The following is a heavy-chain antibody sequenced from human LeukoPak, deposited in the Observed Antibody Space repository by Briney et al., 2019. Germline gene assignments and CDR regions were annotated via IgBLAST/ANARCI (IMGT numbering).Heavy chain of an antibody. CDR1: GVTISSYW. D-gene: IGHD3-10*01. CDR3: PSIASGY. CDR2: INQDGSEK. Sequence: GGSLRLSCAASGVTISSYWMSWVRQAPGKGLEWVATINQDGSEKFYVDSVKGRFTISRDNAENSLDLQMNSLRVEDTAVYYCPSIASGYWDQGTLVTVSS. J-gene: IGHJ4*02. V-gene: IGHV3-7*01.